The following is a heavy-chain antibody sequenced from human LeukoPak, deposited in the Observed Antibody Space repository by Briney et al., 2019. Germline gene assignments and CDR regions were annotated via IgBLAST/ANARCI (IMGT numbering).Heavy chain of an antibody. CDR1: GFTFDDYA. Sequence: GRSLRLSCVGSGFTFDDYAMHWVRQAPGKGLEWVSYIRSSSTTIYYADSVKGRFTISRDNAKNSLYLQMNSLRVEDTAVYYCVRDGGTRLKYSYGHGDYWGQGTLVTVSS. CDR3: VRDGGTRLKYSYGHGDY. V-gene: IGHV3-48*03. J-gene: IGHJ4*02. CDR2: IRSSSTTI. D-gene: IGHD5-18*01.